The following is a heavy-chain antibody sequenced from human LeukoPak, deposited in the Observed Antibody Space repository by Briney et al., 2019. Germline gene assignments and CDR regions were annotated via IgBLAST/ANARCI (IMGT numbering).Heavy chain of an antibody. V-gene: IGHV3-48*01. D-gene: IGHD6-6*01. J-gene: IGHJ4*02. Sequence: GGSLRLSCAASGFTFSSYSMNWVRQAPGKGLEWVSYISSSSSTIYYADSVKGRFTISRDNAKNSLYLQMNSLRAEDTAVYYCARDVSSSSSPALDYWGQGTLVTVSS. CDR3: ARDVSSSSSPALDY. CDR2: ISSSSSTI. CDR1: GFTFSSYS.